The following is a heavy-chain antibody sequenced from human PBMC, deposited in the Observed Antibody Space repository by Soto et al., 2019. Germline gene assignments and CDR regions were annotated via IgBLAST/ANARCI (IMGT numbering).Heavy chain of an antibody. Sequence: GGSLRLSCSASGFTFSDYAMHWVRQAPGKGLEYVSAISSNGESTYYAASVKGRFTLSRDNSKNSLYLQMSGLRADDTAVYYCVKMNSQYYYEYWGQGTLVTVSS. CDR2: ISSNGEST. CDR1: GFTFSDYA. J-gene: IGHJ4*02. CDR3: VKMNSQYYYEY. D-gene: IGHD2-21*01. V-gene: IGHV3-64D*06.